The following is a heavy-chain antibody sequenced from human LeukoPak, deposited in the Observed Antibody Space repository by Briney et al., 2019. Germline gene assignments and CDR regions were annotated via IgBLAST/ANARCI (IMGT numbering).Heavy chain of an antibody. Sequence: TSETLSLTCTVSGGSISSYYWSWIRQPPGKGLEWIGYIYYSGSTNYNPSLKSRVTISVDTSKNQFSLKLSSVTAADTAVYYCARVYPGYNYGYYFDYWGQGTLVTVSS. CDR1: GGSISSYY. D-gene: IGHD5-18*01. CDR2: IYYSGST. V-gene: IGHV4-59*08. CDR3: ARVYPGYNYGYYFDY. J-gene: IGHJ4*02.